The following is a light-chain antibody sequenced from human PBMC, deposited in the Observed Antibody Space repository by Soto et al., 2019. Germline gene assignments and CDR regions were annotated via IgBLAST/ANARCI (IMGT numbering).Light chain of an antibody. J-gene: IGLJ2*01. CDR2: DVS. CDR3: SSYSSSNTLVV. Sequence: QSALTQPASVSGSPGQSITISCTGAISDVGDYNYVSWYQQHPGKAPKLMIYDVSNRPSGISNRFSASKSGNTASLTISGLQAEDEADYYCSSYSSSNTLVVFGGGTKLTVL. CDR1: ISDVGDYNY. V-gene: IGLV2-14*03.